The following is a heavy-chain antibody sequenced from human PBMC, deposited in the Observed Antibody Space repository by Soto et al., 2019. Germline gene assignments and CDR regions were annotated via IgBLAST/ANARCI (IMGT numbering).Heavy chain of an antibody. Sequence: GGSLRLSCAASGFTFSSYGMPWVSQAPGKGLEWVAVIWYDGSNKYYADSVKGRFTISRDNSKNTLYLQMNSLRAEDTAVYYCARHQEITMIVVVTPAFDILGQGTMVTVSS. CDR2: IWYDGSNK. J-gene: IGHJ3*02. CDR1: GFTFSSYG. D-gene: IGHD3-22*01. V-gene: IGHV3-33*01. CDR3: ARHQEITMIVVVTPAFDI.